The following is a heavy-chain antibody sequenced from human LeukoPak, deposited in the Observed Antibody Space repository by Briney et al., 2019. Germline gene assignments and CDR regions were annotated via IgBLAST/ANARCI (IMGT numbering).Heavy chain of an antibody. D-gene: IGHD1-26*01. J-gene: IGHJ4*02. Sequence: GGSLRLSCAASGFNFSSYGIHWVRQAPGKGLEWVAFIRYHGSNQYYADSVKGRFTISRDNSKNTVNLQMNSLRVEDTAVYYCAKDRQWELDYWGQGTLVTVSS. V-gene: IGHV3-30*02. CDR1: GFNFSSYG. CDR2: IRYHGSNQ. CDR3: AKDRQWELDY.